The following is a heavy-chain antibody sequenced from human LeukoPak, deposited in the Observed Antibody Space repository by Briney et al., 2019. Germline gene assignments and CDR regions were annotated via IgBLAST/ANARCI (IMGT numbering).Heavy chain of an antibody. J-gene: IGHJ4*02. Sequence: GGSLRLSCAASGFTFSSYEMNWVRQAPGKGLEWVSYISSSGSTIYYADPVKGRFTISRDNAKNSLYLQMNSLRAEDTAVYYCARGSFDWLLFDHWGQGTLVTASS. CDR2: ISSSGSTI. D-gene: IGHD3-9*01. CDR3: ARGSFDWLLFDH. V-gene: IGHV3-48*03. CDR1: GFTFSSYE.